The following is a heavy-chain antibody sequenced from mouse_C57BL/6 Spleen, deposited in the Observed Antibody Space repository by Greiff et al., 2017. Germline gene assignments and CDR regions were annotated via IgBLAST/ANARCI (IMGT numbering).Heavy chain of an antibody. J-gene: IGHJ3*01. CDR2: IDPETGGT. Sequence: VQLQQSGAELVRPGASVTLSCKASGYTFTDYEMHWVKQTPVHGLEWIGAIDPETGGTAYNQKFKGKAILTANKSSSTAYMGLRSLTSEDSAVYYCTSGNYGFAYWGQGTLVTVSA. CDR1: GYTFTDYE. CDR3: TSGNYGFAY. D-gene: IGHD2-1*01. V-gene: IGHV1-15*01.